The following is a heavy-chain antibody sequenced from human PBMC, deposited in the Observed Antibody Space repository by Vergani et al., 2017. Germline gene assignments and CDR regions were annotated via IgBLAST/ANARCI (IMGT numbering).Heavy chain of an antibody. Sequence: EVQLVESGGVVVQPGGSLRLSCAASGFTFDDYTMHWVRQAPGKGLEWVSAISGSGGSTDYADSVKGRFTISRDNSKNTLYLQMNSLRAEDTAVYYCAKVPLGVVTAGDDYFDYWGQGTLVTVSS. J-gene: IGHJ4*02. CDR1: GFTFDDYT. V-gene: IGHV3-23*04. CDR2: ISGSGGST. D-gene: IGHD2-21*02. CDR3: AKVPLGVVTAGDDYFDY.